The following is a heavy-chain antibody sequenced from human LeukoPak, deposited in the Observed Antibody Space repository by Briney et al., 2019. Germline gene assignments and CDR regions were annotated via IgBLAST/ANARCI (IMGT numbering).Heavy chain of an antibody. Sequence: GGSLRLSCAASGFTFSSYWMHWVRQAPGKGLVWVSRINSDGITTTYADSVKGRFTISRDNAKNSLYLQMNSLRAEDTALYYCAKGQIVPVAMLDYWGQRTLVTVSP. D-gene: IGHD2-2*01. CDR2: INSDGITT. CDR1: GFTFSSYW. J-gene: IGHJ4*02. CDR3: AKGQIVPVAMLDY. V-gene: IGHV3-74*01.